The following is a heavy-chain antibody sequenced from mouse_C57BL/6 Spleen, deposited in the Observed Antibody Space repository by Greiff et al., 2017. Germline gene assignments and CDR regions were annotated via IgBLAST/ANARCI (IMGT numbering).Heavy chain of an antibody. CDR1: GFTFSNYW. CDR2: IRLKSDNYAT. J-gene: IGHJ2*01. CDR3: TTGTYYFDY. V-gene: IGHV6-3*01. Sequence: EVKVEESGGGLVQPGGSMKLSCVASGFTFSNYWMNWVRQSPEKGLEWVAQIRLKSDNYATHYAESVKGRFTISRDDSKSSVYLQMNNLRAEDTGIYYCTTGTYYFDYWGQGTTLTVSS. D-gene: IGHD4-1*01.